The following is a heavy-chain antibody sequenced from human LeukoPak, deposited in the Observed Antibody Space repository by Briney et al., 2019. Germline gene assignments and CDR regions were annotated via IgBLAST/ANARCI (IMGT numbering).Heavy chain of an antibody. D-gene: IGHD1-7*01. Sequence: GGSLRLSCAASGFSFGRHWMNWVRQDPGRGLEWVSSITGAGSTTYYPESVKGRFTISRDNSKNTLYLQMNSLRVEDTAVYFCVRDRNYFEALQRSYWGQGTLVTVSS. J-gene: IGHJ4*02. CDR2: ITGAGSTT. CDR3: VRDRNYFEALQRSY. CDR1: GFSFGRHW. V-gene: IGHV3-23*01.